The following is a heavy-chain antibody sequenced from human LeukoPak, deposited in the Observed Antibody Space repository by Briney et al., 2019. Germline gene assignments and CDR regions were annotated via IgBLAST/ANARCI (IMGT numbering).Heavy chain of an antibody. CDR2: ISWNSGSI. J-gene: IGHJ4*02. CDR3: AREGVPLSRSLWQQLVRGGFDY. V-gene: IGHV3-9*01. CDR1: GFTFDDYA. Sequence: GRSLRLSCAASGFTFDDYAMHWVRQAPGKGLEWVSGISWNSGSIGYADSVKGRFTISRDNAKNSLYLQMNSLRAEDTAVYYCAREGVPLSRSLWQQLVRGGFDYWGQGTLVTVSS. D-gene: IGHD6-13*01.